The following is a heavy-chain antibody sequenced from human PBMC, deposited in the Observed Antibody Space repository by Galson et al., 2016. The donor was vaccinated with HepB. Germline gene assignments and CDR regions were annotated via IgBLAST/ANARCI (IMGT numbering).Heavy chain of an antibody. CDR3: ARESSSWYQNWFDP. J-gene: IGHJ5*02. V-gene: IGHV4-59*12. CDR1: GVSTKSYY. Sequence: SETLSLTCTVSGVSTKSYYWGWIRQPPGKGLEWIGYIYYGGTTNYNPSLRSRVTMSVDTSKNQFSLNLSSVTAADTAVYYCARESSSWYQNWFDPWGQGTLVTVPS. D-gene: IGHD6-13*01. CDR2: IYYGGTT.